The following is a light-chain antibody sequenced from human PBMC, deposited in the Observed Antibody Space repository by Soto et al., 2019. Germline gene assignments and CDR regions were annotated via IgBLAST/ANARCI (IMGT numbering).Light chain of an antibody. CDR1: SSDVGGYNY. V-gene: IGLV2-14*01. Sequence: QSALTQPASVSGSPGQSITISCTGTSSDVGGYNYVSWYQQHPGRAPKLMIYDVSNRPLGVSNRFSGSKSGNTASLTISGLQAEDEADYYCRSYTTSSTLFGGGTKLTVL. CDR3: RSYTTSSTL. CDR2: DVS. J-gene: IGLJ2*01.